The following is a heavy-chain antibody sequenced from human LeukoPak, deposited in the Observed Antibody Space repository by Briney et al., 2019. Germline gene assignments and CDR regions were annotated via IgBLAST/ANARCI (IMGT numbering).Heavy chain of an antibody. Sequence: SVKVSCKDSGGTFSSNTINVVRQAPGQGLEWMGRIILMFDIANYAQKFQGRVTITADKSTSTAYMELSSLRSEETAVYYCASPKPMEDTRIVIWGQGTTVTVSS. D-gene: IGHD2-15*01. J-gene: IGHJ6*02. CDR1: GGTFSSNT. CDR2: IILMFDIA. V-gene: IGHV1-69*02. CDR3: ASPKPMEDTRIVI.